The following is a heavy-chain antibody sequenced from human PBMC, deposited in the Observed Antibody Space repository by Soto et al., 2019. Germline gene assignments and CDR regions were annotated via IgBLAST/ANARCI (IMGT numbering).Heavy chain of an antibody. D-gene: IGHD3-16*01. Sequence: GGSLRLSCAASGFTFSSYGMHWFRQAPGKGLEWVAVIWYDGSNKYYADSVKGRFTISRDNSKNTLYLQMNSLRAEDTAVYYCARDHNYDWAYYGMDVWGQGTTVTVSS. CDR2: IWYDGSNK. CDR3: ARDHNYDWAYYGMDV. V-gene: IGHV3-33*01. CDR1: GFTFSSYG. J-gene: IGHJ6*02.